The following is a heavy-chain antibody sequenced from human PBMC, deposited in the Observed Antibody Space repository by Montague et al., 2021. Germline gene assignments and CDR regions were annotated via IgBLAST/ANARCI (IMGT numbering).Heavy chain of an antibody. D-gene: IGHD3-22*01. V-gene: IGHV3-30*04. Sequence: SLLLSFSSSGFTFSSYAIHWVRQAPGKGLEWVAVVSYDGTNKYYADSVKGRFTISRDNSKNTLYLQMNSLRAEDTAVYYCARGGFRITMIVVLSDAFDIWGQGTMVTVSS. CDR3: ARGGFRITMIVVLSDAFDI. CDR2: VSYDGTNK. CDR1: GFTFSSYA. J-gene: IGHJ3*02.